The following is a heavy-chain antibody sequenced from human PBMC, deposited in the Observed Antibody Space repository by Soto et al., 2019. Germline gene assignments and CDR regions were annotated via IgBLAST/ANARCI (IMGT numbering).Heavy chain of an antibody. V-gene: IGHV3-64D*06. J-gene: IGHJ4*02. CDR3: VKGEYYYDSSGYYPFDY. D-gene: IGHD3-22*01. CDR1: GFTFSIYA. Sequence: PGGPLRLSCSSSGFTFSIYALHWVRQAPGKGLEYVSSISTNGGSTDYADSVKGRFTISRDNSKNTVYLQMSSLRVEDTAVYYCVKGEYYYDSSGYYPFDYWGQGTL. CDR2: ISTNGGST.